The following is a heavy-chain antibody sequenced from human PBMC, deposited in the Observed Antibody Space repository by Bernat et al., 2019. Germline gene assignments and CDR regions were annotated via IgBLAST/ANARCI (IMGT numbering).Heavy chain of an antibody. D-gene: IGHD2-15*01. V-gene: IGHV4-39*01. CDR2: IYYSGST. CDR1: GGSISSSSYY. J-gene: IGHJ6*03. CDR3: ARLGAHCSGGSCYSGYYYYMDV. Sequence: QLQLQESGPGLVKPSETLSLTCTVSGGSISSSSYYWGWIRQPPGKGLEWIGSIYYSGSTYYNPSLKGRVTISVDTSKNQFSLKLSSVTAADTAVYYCARLGAHCSGGSCYSGYYYYMDVWGKGTTVTVSS.